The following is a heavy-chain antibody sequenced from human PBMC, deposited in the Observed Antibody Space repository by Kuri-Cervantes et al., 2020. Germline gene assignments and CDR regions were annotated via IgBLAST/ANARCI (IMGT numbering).Heavy chain of an antibody. J-gene: IGHJ4*02. Sequence: SETLSLTCTVSGGSVTSDSYYWSWIRQTPGTGLEWLGYILNHGTTNYNPSLRGRVTISVDTSKKQFSLKLTSVTAADTSLYYCAKGMTKLDYWGQGTLVTVSS. CDR1: GGSVTSDSYY. CDR2: ILNHGTT. CDR3: AKGMTKLDY. V-gene: IGHV4-61*01.